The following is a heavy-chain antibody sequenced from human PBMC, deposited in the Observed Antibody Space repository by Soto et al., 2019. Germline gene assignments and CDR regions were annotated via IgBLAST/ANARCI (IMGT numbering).Heavy chain of an antibody. CDR1: CGSISSSSYY. CDR3: ASPGVYWNYPTAQYYYMEV. Sequence: SETLSLTWPFSCGSISSSSYYLGFLLQPPLKVLEWIGSIYYSGSTYYNPSLKSRVTISVDTSKNQFSLKLSSVTAADTAVYYCASPGVYWNYPTAQYYYMEVWGKGTTVTVSS. J-gene: IGHJ6*03. V-gene: IGHV4-39*01. CDR2: IYYSGST. D-gene: IGHD1-7*01.